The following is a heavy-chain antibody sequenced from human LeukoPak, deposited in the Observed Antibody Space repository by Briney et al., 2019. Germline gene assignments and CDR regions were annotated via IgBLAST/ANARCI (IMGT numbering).Heavy chain of an antibody. V-gene: IGHV4-4*07. J-gene: IGHJ5*02. CDR1: GGSLSSYS. CDR3: ARRMPWARQTSAGNWFDT. D-gene: IGHD1-26*01. CDR2: IYASGST. Sequence: SETLSLTCTVSGGSLSSYSWSWIRQPPGKGLEWIGRIYASGSTIYNPSLQSRISISVDTSNNHFSLHLTSVTAADTAVYYCARRMPWARQTSAGNWFDTRGQGNLGTVSS.